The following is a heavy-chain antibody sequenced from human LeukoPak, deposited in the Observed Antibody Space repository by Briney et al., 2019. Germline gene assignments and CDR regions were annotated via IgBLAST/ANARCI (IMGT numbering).Heavy chain of an antibody. D-gene: IGHD5-12*01. CDR1: GESFSGFY. J-gene: IGHJ4*02. CDR2: IDHTGSA. V-gene: IGHV4-34*01. Sequence: SETLSLTCAVYGESFSGFYWTWIRQSPGEGLQWIGEIDHTGSAKYNPSLKSRVSISADTSKNQFSLKMKSVTAADTAIYYCARAQETVAIDYWGQGTLVTVSP. CDR3: ARAQETVAIDY.